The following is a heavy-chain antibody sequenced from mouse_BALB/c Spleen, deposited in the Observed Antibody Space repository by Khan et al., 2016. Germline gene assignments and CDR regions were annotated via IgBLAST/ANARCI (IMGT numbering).Heavy chain of an antibody. J-gene: IGHJ4*01. CDR2: ITPNNGGS. Sequence: VQLQQSGPDLVKPGASVKISCKASGYSFSGYYMYWVKQSHEKSLEWIGRITPNNGGSYSNQKFKGKAILTVDKSSSTAYMELRSLTSADSAVYYCLENAMDYWGQVTSVNVSS. V-gene: IGHV1-18*01. CDR1: GYSFSGYY. CDR3: LENAMDY.